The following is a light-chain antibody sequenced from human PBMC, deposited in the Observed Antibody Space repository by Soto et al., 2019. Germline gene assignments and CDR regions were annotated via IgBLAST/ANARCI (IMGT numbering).Light chain of an antibody. CDR2: GAS. J-gene: IGKJ5*01. V-gene: IGKV3-20*01. Sequence: EIVVTHSPSTVALSAGERATLSCRASQTLGSNVAWYQQKPGQAPRLLIYGASSRATGIPDRFSGSGSGTDLTLTISRMETEDFAVYYCKQYGSSPITFGQGTRLEIK. CDR1: QTLGSN. CDR3: KQYGSSPIT.